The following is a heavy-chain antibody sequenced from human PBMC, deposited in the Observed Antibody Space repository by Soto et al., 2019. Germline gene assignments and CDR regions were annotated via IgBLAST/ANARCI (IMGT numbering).Heavy chain of an antibody. D-gene: IGHD6-19*01. CDR2: ISYDGSNK. V-gene: IGHV3-30-3*01. Sequence: PGGSLRLSCAASGFTFSSYAMHWVRQAPGKGLEWVAVISYDGSNKYYADSVKGRFTISRDDSKNTLYLQMNSLRAEDTAVYYCARDFKDIRSGWYLDYYYYGVDVWGQGTTVTVSS. CDR3: ARDFKDIRSGWYLDYYYYGVDV. CDR1: GFTFSSYA. J-gene: IGHJ6*02.